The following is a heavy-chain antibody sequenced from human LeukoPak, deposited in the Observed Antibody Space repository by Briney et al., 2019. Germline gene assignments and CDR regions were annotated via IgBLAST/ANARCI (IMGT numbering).Heavy chain of an antibody. Sequence: PGGSLRLSCAASGSTFSDYYMSWIRQAPGKGLEWVSYISSSGSTIYYADSVMGRFTISRDNSKNTLYLRMNSLRPEDTAVYYCARPRGYSGYDYAFDTWGQGTMVTVSS. D-gene: IGHD5-12*01. CDR2: ISSSGSTI. CDR3: ARPRGYSGYDYAFDT. CDR1: GSTFSDYY. V-gene: IGHV3-11*04. J-gene: IGHJ3*02.